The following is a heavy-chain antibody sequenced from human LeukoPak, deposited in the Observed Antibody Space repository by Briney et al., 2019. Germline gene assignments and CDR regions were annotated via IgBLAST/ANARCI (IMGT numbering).Heavy chain of an antibody. CDR1: GGSFSSYY. CDR2: IYYSGST. V-gene: IGHV4-39*01. D-gene: IGHD6-6*01. CDR3: ARHRARYSSSSDAFDI. J-gene: IGHJ3*02. Sequence: SETLSLTCAVYGGSFSSYYWGWIRQPPGKGLEWIGSIYYSGSTYYNPSLKSRVTISVDTSKNQFSLKLSSVTAADTAVYYCARHRARYSSSSDAFDIWGQGTMVTVSS.